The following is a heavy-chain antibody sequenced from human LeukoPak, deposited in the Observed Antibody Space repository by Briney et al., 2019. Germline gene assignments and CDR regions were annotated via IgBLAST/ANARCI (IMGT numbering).Heavy chain of an antibody. Sequence: PGGSLRLSCAASGFSFSSYSMNWVRQAPGKGLEWVSYISSSSSAIYYADSVKGRFTISRDNAKNSLYLQMNSLRAEDTAVYYCARPRVGATGRFDPWGQGTLVTVSS. CDR2: ISSSSSAI. D-gene: IGHD1-26*01. CDR3: ARPRVGATGRFDP. CDR1: GFSFSSYS. V-gene: IGHV3-48*01. J-gene: IGHJ5*02.